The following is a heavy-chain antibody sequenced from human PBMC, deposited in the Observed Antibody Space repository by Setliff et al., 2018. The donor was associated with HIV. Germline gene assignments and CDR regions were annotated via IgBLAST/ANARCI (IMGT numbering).Heavy chain of an antibody. CDR1: GGSIISGDHY. V-gene: IGHV4-34*01. J-gene: IGHJ3*02. Sequence: SETLSLTCTVSGGSIISGDHYWSWIRQPPGKGLEWIGEINHSGSTNYNPSLKSRVTISVDTSKNQFSLKLSSVTAADTAVCYCARGVPPDLYYDSSHGYDAFDIWGQGTMVTVSS. D-gene: IGHD3-22*01. CDR3: ARGVPPDLYYDSSHGYDAFDI. CDR2: INHSGST.